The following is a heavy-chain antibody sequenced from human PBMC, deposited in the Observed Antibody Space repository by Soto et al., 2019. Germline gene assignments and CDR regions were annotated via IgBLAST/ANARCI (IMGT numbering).Heavy chain of an antibody. CDR2: ISWNSASI. V-gene: IGHV3-9*01. J-gene: IGHJ6*02. CDR3: AKTLTEEGYYYYGLDG. CDR1: GFTFDDYA. Sequence: EVQLVESGGGLVQPGRSLRLSCAASGFTFDDYAMHWVRQAPGKGLEWVAGISWNSASIGYADSVKGRFTVSRDNAKNSLYLQMNSLRTEDTALYYCAKTLTEEGYYYYGLDGWGQGTTVTVSS.